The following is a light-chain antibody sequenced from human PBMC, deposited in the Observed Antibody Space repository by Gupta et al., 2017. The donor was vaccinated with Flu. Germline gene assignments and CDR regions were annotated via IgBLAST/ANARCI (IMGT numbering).Light chain of an antibody. CDR2: EVS. V-gene: IGLV2-8*01. CDR3: SSYAGSNIWV. CDR1: SSDVGGYNY. J-gene: IGLJ3*02. Sequence: QSALTQPPSASGSPGQSVTISCTGTSSDVGGYNYVSWYQQNPGKAPKLMIYEVSQRPSGVPDRFSGSKSGNTASLTVSGLQAEDEADYYCSSYAGSNIWVFGGGTKLTVL.